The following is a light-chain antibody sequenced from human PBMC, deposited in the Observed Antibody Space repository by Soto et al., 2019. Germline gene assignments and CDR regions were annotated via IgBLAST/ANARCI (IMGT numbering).Light chain of an antibody. V-gene: IGKV3-11*01. J-gene: IGKJ4*01. Sequence: EIVLTQSPATLSWSPGERVTLSCRASQSISIYLAWYQQKPGQAPRLLIYDASNRSTGIPARFSGSGSGTDFTLTISSLQPEDFAVYYCQQRSNWPLTFGGGTKVEIK. CDR3: QQRSNWPLT. CDR2: DAS. CDR1: QSISIY.